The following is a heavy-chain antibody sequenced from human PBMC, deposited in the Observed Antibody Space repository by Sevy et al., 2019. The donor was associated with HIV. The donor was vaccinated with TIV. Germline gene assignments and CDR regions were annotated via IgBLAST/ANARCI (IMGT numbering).Heavy chain of an antibody. CDR3: ARGGEMIRGGIGSEYAFFHMDV. V-gene: IGHV4-4*07. Sequence: SETLSLTCSVSGDTISDYHWTWLRQPAGKGLEWSGHMFGSGRTHLNPSLKTRVTMSVDRSENRFSLKLTYVTAADTAVYYCARGGEMIRGGIGSEYAFFHMDVWGTGTTVTVSS. CDR2: MFGSGRT. J-gene: IGHJ6*03. CDR1: GDTISDYH. D-gene: IGHD3-10*01.